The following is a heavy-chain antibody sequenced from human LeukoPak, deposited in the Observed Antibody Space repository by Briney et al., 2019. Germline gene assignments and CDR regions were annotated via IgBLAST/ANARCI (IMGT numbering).Heavy chain of an antibody. CDR2: INHSGST. J-gene: IGHJ5*02. V-gene: IGHV4-34*01. D-gene: IGHD3-10*01. CDR1: GGSFSTYY. Sequence: SETLSLTCAVYGGSFSTYYWNWIRRPPGRGLEWIGEINHSGSTNYNPSLKSRVTISVDTSKNQFSLKLSSVTAADTAVYYCARGGKRYYYGSGGTFDPWGQGTLVTVSS. CDR3: ARGGKRYYYGSGGTFDP.